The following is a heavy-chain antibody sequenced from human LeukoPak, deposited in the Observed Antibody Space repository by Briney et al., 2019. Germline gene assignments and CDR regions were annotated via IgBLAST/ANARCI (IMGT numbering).Heavy chain of an antibody. CDR1: GFTVSTNY. J-gene: IGHJ4*02. CDR3: ARTSSSASIDY. Sequence: PGGSLRLSCAASGFTVSTNYMTWVRQAPGKGLEWVSVIYSGGSTYYADSVKGRFTISRDNAKNSLYLQMNSLRAEDTAVYYCARTSSSASIDYWGQGTLVTVSS. D-gene: IGHD6-6*01. CDR2: IYSGGST. V-gene: IGHV3-66*01.